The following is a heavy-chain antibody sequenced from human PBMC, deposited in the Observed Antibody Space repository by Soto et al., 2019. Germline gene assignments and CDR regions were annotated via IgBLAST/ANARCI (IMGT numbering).Heavy chain of an antibody. CDR3: AKDLTRQLAYWLDP. D-gene: IGHD6-6*01. J-gene: IGHJ5*02. V-gene: IGHV1-2*02. CDR2: INAHSGGT. CDR1: GFSFTGYY. Sequence: ASVKVSCKASGFSFTGYYIHWLRQAPGQGLEWMGWINAHSGGTEYAQKFQGRVTLTRDTSVATAYLTLTSLTSDDTALYYCAKDLTRQLAYWLDPWGQGTQVTVSS.